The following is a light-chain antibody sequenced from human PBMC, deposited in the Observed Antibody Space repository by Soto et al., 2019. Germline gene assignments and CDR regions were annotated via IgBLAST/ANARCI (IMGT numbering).Light chain of an antibody. CDR1: QGISSN. J-gene: IGKJ4*01. V-gene: IGKV1-8*01. CDR3: QQYFSYPLT. CDR2: TAS. Sequence: AIRMTQSPSSFSASTGDRVTITCRASQGISSNLAWYQVKPGKAHRLLIYTASYLESGVPSRFSGSGSGTDFTLSISSLESEDFAVYYCQQYFSYPLTFGGGTKVEIK.